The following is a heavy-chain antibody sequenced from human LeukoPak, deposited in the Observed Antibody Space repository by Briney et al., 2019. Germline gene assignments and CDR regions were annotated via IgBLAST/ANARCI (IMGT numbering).Heavy chain of an antibody. V-gene: IGHV4-31*03. Sequence: PSETLSLTCTISVGSIRSGGYDGSCIRQHPGKGLEWIGYIYYSGSTYYNPSLKSRVTIPVDTSKNQFSLKLSSVTAADTAVYYCAGAYVLNYYDSSGYLFDYWGQGTLVTVSS. CDR2: IYYSGST. D-gene: IGHD3-22*01. J-gene: IGHJ4*02. CDR3: AGAYVLNYYDSSGYLFDY. CDR1: VGSIRSGGYD.